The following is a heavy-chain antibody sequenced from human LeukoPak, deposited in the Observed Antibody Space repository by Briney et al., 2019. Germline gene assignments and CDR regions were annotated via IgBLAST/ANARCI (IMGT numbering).Heavy chain of an antibody. CDR1: GFTFSSYA. J-gene: IGHJ6*03. CDR2: ISYDGSNK. CDR3: ARDAELLVVAATMYYYYYYMDV. Sequence: GGSLRLSCAASGFTFSSYAMHWVRQAPGKGLEWVAVISYDGSNKYYADSVKGRFTISRDNSKNTLYLQMNSLRAEDTAVYYCARDAELLVVAATMYYYYYYMDVWGKGTTVTVSS. D-gene: IGHD2-15*01. V-gene: IGHV3-30*04.